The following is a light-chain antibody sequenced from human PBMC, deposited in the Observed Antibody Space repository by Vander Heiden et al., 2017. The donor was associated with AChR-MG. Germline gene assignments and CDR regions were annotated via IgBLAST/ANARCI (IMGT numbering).Light chain of an antibody. J-gene: IGLJ2*01. CDR3: AAWDDSLSGVV. CDR2: RNN. V-gene: IGLV1-47*01. Sequence: QSVLTQPLSPPGTPAQRVTTSCAGSGSNIGSDYVDWYQQHPGPAPKLLINRNNQRPSGVPGRFSGSKSGTSASLAISGLRSEDEADYYCAAWDDSLSGVVFGGGTKLTVL. CDR1: GSNIGSDY.